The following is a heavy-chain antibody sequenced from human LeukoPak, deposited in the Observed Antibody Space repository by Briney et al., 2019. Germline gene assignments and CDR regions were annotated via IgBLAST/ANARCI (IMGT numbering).Heavy chain of an antibody. J-gene: IGHJ4*02. CDR3: ARGYPAAGFNY. CDR1: GGSFSGYY. CDR2: INHSGST. D-gene: IGHD6-13*01. V-gene: IGHV4-34*01. Sequence: PSETLSLTCAVYGGSFSGYYWSWIRQPPGKGLEWIGEINHSGSTNYNLSLKSRVTISVDTSKKQFSLKVSSVTAADTAVYYCARGYPAAGFNYWGRGTLVAVSS.